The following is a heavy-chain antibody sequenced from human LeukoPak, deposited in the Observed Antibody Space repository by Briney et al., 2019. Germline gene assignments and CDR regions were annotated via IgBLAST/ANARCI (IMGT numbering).Heavy chain of an antibody. CDR1: GFTFSDYG. CDR2: IWYDGRDK. V-gene: IGHV3-33*01. Sequence: PGMSLRLSCAASGFTFSDYGMHWVRQAPGKGLEWLGVIWYDGRDKYEDSVKGRFIISKDNSKNTLYLQMNSLRAEDTAVYYCARTYYYDSSGSFDYWGQGTLVTVSS. CDR3: ARTYYYDSSGSFDY. J-gene: IGHJ4*02. D-gene: IGHD3-22*01.